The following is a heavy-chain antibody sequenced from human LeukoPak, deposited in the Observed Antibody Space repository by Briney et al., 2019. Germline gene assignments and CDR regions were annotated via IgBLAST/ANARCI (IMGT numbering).Heavy chain of an antibody. J-gene: IGHJ6*02. Sequence: PGGSLRLSCAASGFTFSSYWMSWVRQAPGKGLEWVSSISSSSSYIYYADSVKGRFTISRDNAKNSLYLQMNSLRAEDTAVYYCGACTTGTTVRVWGQGTTVTVSS. D-gene: IGHD1-1*01. CDR2: ISSSSSYI. CDR1: GFTFSSYW. CDR3: GACTTGTTVRV. V-gene: IGHV3-21*01.